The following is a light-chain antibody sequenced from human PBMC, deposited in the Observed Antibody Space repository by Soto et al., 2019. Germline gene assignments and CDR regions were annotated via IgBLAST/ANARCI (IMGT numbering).Light chain of an antibody. Sequence: DIQMTQSPSTLSASVGDRVTITCRASQSISSWLAWYQQKPGKAPKLLIYKASSLESGVPSRFSGSGSGTEFTLTISSLQHDDFATYYCQQYNSYSQYTFGQGTKLEIK. CDR3: QQYNSYSQYT. V-gene: IGKV1-5*03. CDR1: QSISSW. J-gene: IGKJ2*01. CDR2: KAS.